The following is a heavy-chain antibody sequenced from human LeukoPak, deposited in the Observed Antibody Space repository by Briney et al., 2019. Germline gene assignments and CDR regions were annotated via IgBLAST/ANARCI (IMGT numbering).Heavy chain of an antibody. Sequence: GGSLRLSCVASGFAFSAFAISWARQAPGKGLEWVSAVSGSGGRTFYADSGRGRFTISRDNSKKTAFLQMDSLRAEDTAVYYCAKGGAAMTDAPHGDVVTTTLDGFWGQGTMVTVSS. J-gene: IGHJ3*01. D-gene: IGHD2-21*02. V-gene: IGHV3-23*01. CDR2: VSGSGGRT. CDR3: AKGGAAMTDAPHGDVVTTTLDGF. CDR1: GFAFSAFA.